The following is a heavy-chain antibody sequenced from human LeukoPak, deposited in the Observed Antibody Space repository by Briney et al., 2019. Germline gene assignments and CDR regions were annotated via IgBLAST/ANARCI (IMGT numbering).Heavy chain of an antibody. Sequence: ASVKVSCKASGYTFTSYGISWVRQAPGQGLDWMGWISAYNGNTNYAQKLQGRVTMTTDTSTSTAYMELRSLRSDDTAVYYCARAPPLSSSSSGYYYGMDVWGQGTTVTVSS. CDR1: GYTFTSYG. D-gene: IGHD6-6*01. J-gene: IGHJ6*02. CDR3: ARAPPLSSSSSGYYYGMDV. CDR2: ISAYNGNT. V-gene: IGHV1-18*01.